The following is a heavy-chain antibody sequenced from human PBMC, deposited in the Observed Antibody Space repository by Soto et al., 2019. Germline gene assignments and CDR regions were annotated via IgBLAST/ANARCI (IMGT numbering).Heavy chain of an antibody. CDR3: AKDLDPADFELERYDAFDI. Sequence: GGSLRLSCAASGFTFSSYGMHWVRQAPGKGLEWVAVISYDGSNKYYADSVKGRFTISRDNSKNTLYLQMNSLRAEDTAVYYCAKDLDPADFELERYDAFDIWGQGTMVTVSS. D-gene: IGHD1-1*01. J-gene: IGHJ3*02. CDR2: ISYDGSNK. CDR1: GFTFSSYG. V-gene: IGHV3-30*18.